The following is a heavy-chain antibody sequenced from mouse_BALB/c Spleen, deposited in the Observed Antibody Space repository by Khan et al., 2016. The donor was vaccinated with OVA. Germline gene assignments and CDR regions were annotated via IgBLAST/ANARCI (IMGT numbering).Heavy chain of an antibody. V-gene: IGHV1-7*01. CDR3: VNHGSSSAWFAY. CDR1: GYTFTNYW. J-gene: IGHJ3*01. CDR2: INPKTDYT. D-gene: IGHD1-1*01. Sequence: QVQLQQPGAELAKPGASVKMSCKASGYTFTNYWMHWVKQRPGQGLEWIGYINPKTDYTEYNQNFKDKATLTADKSSSTPYLQLPSLTSDDSSLFDCVNHGSSSAWFAYWGQGTLVTVSA.